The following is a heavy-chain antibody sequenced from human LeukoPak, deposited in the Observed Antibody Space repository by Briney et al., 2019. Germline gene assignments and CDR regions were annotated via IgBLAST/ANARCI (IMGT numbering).Heavy chain of an antibody. CDR1: GYSFTGYY. CDR2: INPNSGGT. Sequence: ASVKVSCKASGYSFTGYYMHWVRQAPGQGLEWMGWINPNSGGTNYAQKFQGRVTMTRDTSSSTAYMELSRLRSDDTAVYYCARDPMTTVTTFFSWFDPWGQGTLVTVSS. J-gene: IGHJ5*02. D-gene: IGHD4-17*01. V-gene: IGHV1-2*02. CDR3: ARDPMTTVTTFFSWFDP.